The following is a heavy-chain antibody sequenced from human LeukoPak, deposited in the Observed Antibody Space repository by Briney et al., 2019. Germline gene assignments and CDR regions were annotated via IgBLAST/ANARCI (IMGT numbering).Heavy chain of an antibody. V-gene: IGHV3-11*04. CDR1: GFTFSDYY. Sequence: GGSLRLSCAASGFTFSDYYMSWIRQAPGKGLEWVSYISSSGSTIYYADSVKGRFTISRDNAKNSLCLQMNSLRAEDTAVYYCARAGFYSSSWSDYWGQGTLVTVSS. CDR3: ARAGFYSSSWSDY. CDR2: ISSSGSTI. D-gene: IGHD6-13*01. J-gene: IGHJ4*02.